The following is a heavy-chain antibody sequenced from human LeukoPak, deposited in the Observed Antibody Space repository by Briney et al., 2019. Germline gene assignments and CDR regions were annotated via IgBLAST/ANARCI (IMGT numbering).Heavy chain of an antibody. Sequence: PGGSLRLSCATCGFTFVSHYMSRVRQAPGKGLEWVSSITTSSTYMYYTDSVKGRFTISRDNARNSLYLQMNSLRADDTAVYYSLTSGWTTDASDISGQGTMVTVSS. CDR1: GFTFVSHY. J-gene: IGHJ3*02. D-gene: IGHD6-25*01. CDR3: LTSGWTTDASDI. V-gene: IGHV3-21*01. CDR2: ITTSSTYM.